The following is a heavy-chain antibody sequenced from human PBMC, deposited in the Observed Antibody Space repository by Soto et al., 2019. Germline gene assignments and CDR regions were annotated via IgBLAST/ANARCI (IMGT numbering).Heavy chain of an antibody. Sequence: QVQLVESGGGVVQPGRSLRLSCAASRFTFSSYGMHWVRQAPGKGLEWVAVIWYDGSNKYYADSVKGRFTISRDNSKKTLYLQMNSLRAEDTAVYYCARAGLAAAGYGGHFDYWGQGTLVTVSS. J-gene: IGHJ4*02. V-gene: IGHV3-33*01. CDR1: RFTFSSYG. CDR2: IWYDGSNK. D-gene: IGHD6-13*01. CDR3: ARAGLAAAGYGGHFDY.